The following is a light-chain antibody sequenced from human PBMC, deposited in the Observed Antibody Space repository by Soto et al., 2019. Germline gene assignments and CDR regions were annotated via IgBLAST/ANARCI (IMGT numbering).Light chain of an antibody. CDR3: QQSHSVPLT. J-gene: IGKJ4*01. Sequence: IQMTQSPSSLYASVRDRVTITCRASQSISTYIDWFQQKPGKAPKLLISAASTLESGVPSRFSGSGSGTDFTLTISSLQPEDFATYFCQQSHSVPLTFGGGTKVEI. V-gene: IGKV1-39*01. CDR1: QSISTY. CDR2: AAS.